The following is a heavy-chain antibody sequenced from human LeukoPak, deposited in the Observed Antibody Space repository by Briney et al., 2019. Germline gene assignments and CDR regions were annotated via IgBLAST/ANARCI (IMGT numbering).Heavy chain of an antibody. J-gene: IGHJ5*02. CDR2: ISAYNGNT. CDR1: GYTFTSYG. Sequence: GASVKVSCKASGYTFTSYGISWVRQAPGQGLEWMGWISAYNGNTNYAQKLQGRVTMTTDTSTNTAYMELRSLRSDDTAVYYCARVAGEGDWLLYHNWFDPWGQGTLVTVSS. D-gene: IGHD3/OR15-3a*01. V-gene: IGHV1-18*01. CDR3: ARVAGEGDWLLYHNWFDP.